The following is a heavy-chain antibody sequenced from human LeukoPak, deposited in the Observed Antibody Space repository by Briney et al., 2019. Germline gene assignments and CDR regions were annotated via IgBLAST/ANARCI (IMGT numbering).Heavy chain of an antibody. CDR1: GFTFSSYS. CDR2: ISSSSSYI. D-gene: IGHD1-26*01. CDR3: ARGRGARRGNWFDP. Sequence: GGSLRLSCAASGFTFSSYSMNWVRQAPGKGLEWVSSISSSSSYIYYADSVKGRFTISRDNAKNSLYLQMNSLRAEDTAVYYCARGRGARRGNWFDPWGQGTLVTVSS. J-gene: IGHJ5*02. V-gene: IGHV3-21*01.